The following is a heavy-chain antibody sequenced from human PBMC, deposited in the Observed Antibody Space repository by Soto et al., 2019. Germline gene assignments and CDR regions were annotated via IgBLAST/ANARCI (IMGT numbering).Heavy chain of an antibody. CDR3: ARGAVAGYYYYYGMDV. D-gene: IGHD6-19*01. CDR1: GFTVSSNY. V-gene: IGHV3-66*01. J-gene: IGHJ6*02. CDR2: IYSGGST. Sequence: EVPLVESGGGLVQPGGSLRLSCAASGFTVSSNYMSWVRQAPGKGLEWVSVIYSGGSTYYADSVKGRFTISRDNSKNTLYLQMNSLRAEDTAVYYCARGAVAGYYYYYGMDVWGQGTTVTVSS.